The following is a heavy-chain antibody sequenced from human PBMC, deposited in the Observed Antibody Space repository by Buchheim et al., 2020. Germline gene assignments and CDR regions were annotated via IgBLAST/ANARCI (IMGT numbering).Heavy chain of an antibody. Sequence: VQLLESGGGLVQPGGSLRLSCAASGFTFSDYYMSWIRQAPGKGLEWVSYISSSGSTIYYADSVKGRFTISRDNAKNSLYLQMNSLRAEDTAVYYCARDNIVVVPAANSYYYYGMDVWGQGTT. V-gene: IGHV3-11*01. CDR2: ISSSGSTI. CDR1: GFTFSDYY. J-gene: IGHJ6*02. CDR3: ARDNIVVVPAANSYYYYGMDV. D-gene: IGHD2-2*01.